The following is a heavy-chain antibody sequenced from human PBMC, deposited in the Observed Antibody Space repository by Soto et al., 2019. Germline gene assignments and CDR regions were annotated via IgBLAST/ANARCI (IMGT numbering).Heavy chain of an antibody. CDR2: INRDANDI. D-gene: IGHD7-27*01. CDR1: RGAFGDYW. CDR3: ARVVPHDGDDS. J-gene: IGHJ5*01. Sequence: EVQLVESGGGLVQPGGSLRLSCEASRGAFGDYWMHWVRQAPGKGLVWVSRINRDANDIIYADSVKGRFTASRDNAKNAGFLQMSGLRVEETDLYYRARVVPHDGDDSWGQGHGVTVSP. V-gene: IGHV3-74*01.